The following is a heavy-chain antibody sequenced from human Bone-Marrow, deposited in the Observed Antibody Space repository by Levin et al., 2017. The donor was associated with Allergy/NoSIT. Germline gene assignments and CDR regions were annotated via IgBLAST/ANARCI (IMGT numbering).Heavy chain of an antibody. V-gene: IGHV3-23*01. CDR3: AKVVEQQLVRAAFDI. J-gene: IGHJ3*02. CDR2: IKGSGSDT. Sequence: GGSLRLSCAASGFTFSSHAKTWVRQAPGKGLEWVSSIKGSGSDTYYADSVKGRFTISRDNSKNTLYLQMNSLRAEDTAIYYCAKVVEQQLVRAAFDIWGQGTMVTVSS. D-gene: IGHD6-13*01. CDR1: GFTFSSHA.